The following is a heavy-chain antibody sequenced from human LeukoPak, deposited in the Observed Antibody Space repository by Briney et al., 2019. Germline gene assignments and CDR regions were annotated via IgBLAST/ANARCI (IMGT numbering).Heavy chain of an antibody. V-gene: IGHV4-39*01. Sequence: PSETLSLTCTVSGGSISSSSYYWGWIRQPPGKGLEWIGSIYYSGSTYYNPSLKSRVTISVDTSKNQFSLRLSSVTAADTAVYYCARPYSSSWYDAFDIWGQGTMVTVSS. CDR3: ARPYSSSWYDAFDI. CDR1: GGSISSSSYY. CDR2: IYYSGST. J-gene: IGHJ3*02. D-gene: IGHD6-13*01.